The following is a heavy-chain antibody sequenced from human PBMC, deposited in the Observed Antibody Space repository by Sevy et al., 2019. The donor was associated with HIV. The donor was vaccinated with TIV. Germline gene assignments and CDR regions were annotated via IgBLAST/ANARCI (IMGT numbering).Heavy chain of an antibody. CDR3: ARDTGGIGMDV. J-gene: IGHJ6*02. V-gene: IGHV3-7*01. Sequence: GGSLRPSCAASGFTFSSHWMSWVRQAPGKGLEWVASIKQDGSEKYYVDSVKGRFTISRDNAKNSLSLQMNSLRAEDTAVYYCARDTGGIGMDVWGQGTTVTVSS. CDR1: GFTFSSHW. D-gene: IGHD6-13*01. CDR2: IKQDGSEK.